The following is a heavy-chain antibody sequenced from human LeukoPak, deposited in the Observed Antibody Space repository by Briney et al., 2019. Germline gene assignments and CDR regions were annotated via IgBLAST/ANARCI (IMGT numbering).Heavy chain of an antibody. CDR1: GDTFSSYA. CDR2: IIPIFGTA. CDR3: ASASSGSTSIYYYYYGMDV. V-gene: IGHV1-69*13. D-gene: IGHD3-22*01. J-gene: IGHJ6*02. Sequence: GASVKVSCKASGDTFSSYAISWVRQAPGQGLEWMGGIIPIFGTANYAQKFQGRVTITADESTSTAYMELSSLRSEDTAVYYCASASSGSTSIYYYYYGMDVWGQGTTVTVSS.